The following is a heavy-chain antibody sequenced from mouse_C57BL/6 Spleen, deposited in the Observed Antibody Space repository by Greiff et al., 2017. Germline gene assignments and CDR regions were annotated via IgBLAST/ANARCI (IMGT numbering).Heavy chain of an antibody. CDR3: AGIYYYGSSADYFDY. CDR2: IDPNSGGT. D-gene: IGHD1-1*01. V-gene: IGHV1-72*01. J-gene: IGHJ2*01. CDR1: GYTFTSYW. Sequence: QVQLQQPGAELVKPGASVKLSCKASGYTFTSYWMHWVKQRPGQGLEWIGRIDPNSGGTKYNEKFKSKATLTVDKPSSTAYMQLSSLTSEDSAVYYCAGIYYYGSSADYFDYWGQGTTLTVSS.